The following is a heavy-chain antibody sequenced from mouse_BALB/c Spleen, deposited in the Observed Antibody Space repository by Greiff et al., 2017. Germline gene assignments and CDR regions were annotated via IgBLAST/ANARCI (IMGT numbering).Heavy chain of an antibody. CDR2: ISSGGSYT. Sequence: EVMLVESGGGLVKPGGSLKLSCAASGFTFSSYGMSWVRQTPDKRLEWVATISSGGSYTYYPDSVKGRFTISRDNAKNTLYLQMSSLKSEDTAMYYCARQDPWFAYWGQGTLVTVSA. CDR1: GFTFSSYG. V-gene: IGHV5-6*03. CDR3: ARQDPWFAY. J-gene: IGHJ3*01.